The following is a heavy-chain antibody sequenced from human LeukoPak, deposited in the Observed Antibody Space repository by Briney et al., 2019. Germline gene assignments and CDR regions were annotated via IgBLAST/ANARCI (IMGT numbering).Heavy chain of an antibody. CDR3: ATVGTAVAGTIDY. CDR1: GGSINSYY. D-gene: IGHD6-19*01. Sequence: PSETLSLTCTVSGGSINSYYWSWIRQPAGKGLEWIGRIYTSGSTNYNPSLKSRVTMSVDTSKNQFSLKLSSVTAADTAVYYCATVGTAVAGTIDYWGQGTLVTVSS. J-gene: IGHJ4*02. CDR2: IYTSGST. V-gene: IGHV4-4*07.